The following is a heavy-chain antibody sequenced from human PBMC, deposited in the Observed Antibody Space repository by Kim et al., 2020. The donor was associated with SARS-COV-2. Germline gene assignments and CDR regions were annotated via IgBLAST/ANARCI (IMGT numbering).Heavy chain of an antibody. D-gene: IGHD1-26*01. CDR2: FDPEDGET. CDR3: ATAPVVVGATLSDYYYYGMDV. Sequence: ASVKVSCKVSGYTLTELSMHWVRQAHGKGLEWMGGFDPEDGETIYAQKFQGRVTMTEDTSTDTAYMELSSLRSEDTAVYYCATAPVVVGATLSDYYYYGMDVWGQGTTVTVSS. CDR1: GYTLTELS. J-gene: IGHJ6*02. V-gene: IGHV1-24*01.